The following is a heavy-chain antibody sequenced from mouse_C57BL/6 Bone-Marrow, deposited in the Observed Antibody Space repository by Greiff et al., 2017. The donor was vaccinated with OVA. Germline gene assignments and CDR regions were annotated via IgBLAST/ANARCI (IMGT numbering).Heavy chain of an antibody. CDR1: GFTFSSYG. V-gene: IGHV5-6*01. J-gene: IGHJ4*01. D-gene: IGHD2-4*01. Sequence: EVKLQESGGDLVKPGGSLKLSCAASGFTFSSYGMSWVRQTPDKRLEWVATISSGGSYTYYPDSVKGRFTIPRDNAKNTLYLQMSSLKSEDTAMYYCANYDYDGAMDYWGQGTSVTVSS. CDR3: ANYDYDGAMDY. CDR2: ISSGGSYT.